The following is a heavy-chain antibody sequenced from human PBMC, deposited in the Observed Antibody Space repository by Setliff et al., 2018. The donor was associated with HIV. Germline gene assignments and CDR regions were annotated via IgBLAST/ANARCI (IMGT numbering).Heavy chain of an antibody. V-gene: IGHV4-4*07. D-gene: IGHD6-25*01. Sequence: SETLSLTCTVSGGSISNYYWSWIRQPAGKGLEWIGRIYTSGSTNYNPSLKSRVTISVDTPKRQFSLKLRSVTAADTAVFYCARMSVSAAVYFDSWGQGTLVTVSS. CDR3: ARMSVSAAVYFDS. J-gene: IGHJ4*02. CDR1: GGSISNYY. CDR2: IYTSGST.